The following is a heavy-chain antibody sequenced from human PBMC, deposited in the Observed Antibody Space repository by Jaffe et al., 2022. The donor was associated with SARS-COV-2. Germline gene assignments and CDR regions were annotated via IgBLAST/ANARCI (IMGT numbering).Heavy chain of an antibody. V-gene: IGHV5-51*01. CDR3: ARRVSPRTSAAVNS. J-gene: IGHJ4*02. CDR1: GYSFTTNW. CDR2: IFPGDSDT. Sequence: EVQLVQSGAEVKKPGESLKISCKGSGYSFTTNWIGWVRQVSGKGLEWMAIIFPGDSDTRYSPSFQGQVTISADKSINTAYLQWGSLKASDSAMYYCARRVSPRTSAAVNSWGQGTLVTVSS. D-gene: IGHD6-6*01.